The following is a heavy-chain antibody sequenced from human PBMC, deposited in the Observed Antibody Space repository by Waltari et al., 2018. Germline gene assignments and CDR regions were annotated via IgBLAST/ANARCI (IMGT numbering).Heavy chain of an antibody. CDR2: IYYTGTT. Sequence: QLQLQESGPGLVKPSETLSLTCSVSGASIRSSDYFWAWIRQPPGKALEWIGSIYYTGTTFYSPSLKSRVTISIDTSKNQFSLKLSSVTATDTALYYCTRETSSTSHYWGQGTLVTVSS. V-gene: IGHV4-39*01. CDR3: TRETSSTSHY. J-gene: IGHJ4*02. CDR1: GASIRSSDYF. D-gene: IGHD2-2*01.